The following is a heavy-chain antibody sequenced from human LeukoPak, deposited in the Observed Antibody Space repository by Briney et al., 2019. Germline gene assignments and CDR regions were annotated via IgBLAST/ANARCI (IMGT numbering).Heavy chain of an antibody. CDR2: ISSDGTTT. J-gene: IGHJ4*02. D-gene: IGHD3-10*01. CDR3: ARFAYDSGSLY. Sequence: GGSLRLSCAASAFTFSRYGMHWVRQTPGEGLVWVSRISSDGTTTTYADSVKGRFTISRDNVRNTFYLQMNSLRAEDTAVYYCARFAYDSGSLYWGQGALVTVSS. V-gene: IGHV3-74*01. CDR1: AFTFSRYG.